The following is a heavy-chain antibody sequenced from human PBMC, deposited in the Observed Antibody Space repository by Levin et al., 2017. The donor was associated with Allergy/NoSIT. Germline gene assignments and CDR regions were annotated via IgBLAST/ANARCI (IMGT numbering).Heavy chain of an antibody. CDR3: ARWEQWLAQGGYYYYGMDV. CDR1: GYSFTSYW. V-gene: IGHV5-51*01. CDR2: IYPGDSDT. D-gene: IGHD6-19*01. J-gene: IGHJ6*02. Sequence: GESLKISCKGSGYSFTSYWIGWVRQMPGKGLEWMGIIYPGDSDTRYSPSFQGQVTISADKSISTAYLQWSSLKASDTAMYYCARWEQWLAQGGYYYYGMDVWGQGTTVTVSS.